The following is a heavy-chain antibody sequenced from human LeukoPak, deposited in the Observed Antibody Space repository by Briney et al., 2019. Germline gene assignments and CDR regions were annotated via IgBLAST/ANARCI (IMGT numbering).Heavy chain of an antibody. CDR1: GLTFSSYW. CDR3: ARSRRWLGLTGATFFDY. J-gene: IGHJ4*02. D-gene: IGHD1-26*01. V-gene: IGHV3-7*03. CDR2: IKQDGSEE. Sequence: PGGSLRLSCAASGLTFSSYWMSWVRQAPGKGLEWVANIKQDGSEEYYADSVKGRFTISRDNAKNSLYLQMNSLRAEDTAVYYCARSRRWLGLTGATFFDYWGQGTLVTVSS.